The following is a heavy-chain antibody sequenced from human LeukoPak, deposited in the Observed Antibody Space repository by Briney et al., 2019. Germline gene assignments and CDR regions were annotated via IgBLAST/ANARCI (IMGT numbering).Heavy chain of an antibody. CDR1: GGSISSYY. CDR2: IYYSGST. D-gene: IGHD1-20*01. CDR3: ARHLPFSLGITGTTEEDAFDI. J-gene: IGHJ3*02. Sequence: SETLSLTCTVSGGSISSYYWSWIRQPPGKGLEWIGYIYYSGSTNYNPSLKSRVTISVDTSKNQFSLKLSSVTAADTAVYYCARHLPFSLGITGTTEEDAFDIWGQGTMVTVSS. V-gene: IGHV4-59*08.